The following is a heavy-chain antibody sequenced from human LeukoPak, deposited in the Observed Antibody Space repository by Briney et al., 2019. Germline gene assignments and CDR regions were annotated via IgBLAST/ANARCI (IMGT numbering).Heavy chain of an antibody. Sequence: AETLSLTCAVSGGAISSSNWWGWVRQPPGKGLEWIGEIYHSGSTNYNPPLKNRVTISVDKSKNQFSLKLSSVTAADTAVYYCARDISGSYYDYWGQGTLVTVSS. V-gene: IGHV4-4*02. CDR1: GGAISSSNW. D-gene: IGHD1-26*01. J-gene: IGHJ4*02. CDR2: IYHSGST. CDR3: ARDISGSYYDY.